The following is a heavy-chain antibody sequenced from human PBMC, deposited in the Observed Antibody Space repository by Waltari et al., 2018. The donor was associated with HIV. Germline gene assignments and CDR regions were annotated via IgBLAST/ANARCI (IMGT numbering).Heavy chain of an antibody. CDR3: ARHALRVGAAYWNFDL. CDR2: IYYTGRA. D-gene: IGHD1-26*01. J-gene: IGHJ2*01. V-gene: IGHV4-39*01. Sequence: QLQLQESGPGLVKPSETLSLPCTVSGGSVSSSSYFWCWILQSPGKGLGWVGRIYYTGRAYYNPSLKSRVTISVDTSKNQFSLKVTSVTAADTAVYYCARHALRVGAAYWNFDLWGRGTLVTVSS. CDR1: GGSVSSSSYF.